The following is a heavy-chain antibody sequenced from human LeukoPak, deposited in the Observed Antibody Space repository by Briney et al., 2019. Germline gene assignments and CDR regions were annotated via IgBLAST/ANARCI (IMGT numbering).Heavy chain of an antibody. J-gene: IGHJ4*02. D-gene: IGHD3-10*01. CDR1: GGSISPYY. Sequence: SETLSLTCTVSGGSISPYYWSWIRQPPGKGLEWIGYIYYSGSTNYNPSLKSRVTISVDKFKNQFSLRLSSVTAADTAVYFCVGRTYYYGSGSFYFDYWGQGPLVTVSS. CDR3: VGRTYYYGSGSFYFDY. V-gene: IGHV4-59*08. CDR2: IYYSGST.